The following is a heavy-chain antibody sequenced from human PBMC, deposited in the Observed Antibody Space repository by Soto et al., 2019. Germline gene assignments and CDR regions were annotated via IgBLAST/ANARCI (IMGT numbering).Heavy chain of an antibody. Sequence: QVTLKESGPVLVKPTETLTLRCTVSGLSITDSEMGVSWIRQPPGQPLEWLAHIDSSGEKSYRTFLKSRLAISTATSKSQIVLTMTNMVPADTATYYCARRHLAVAVSPWFDPWGQGIPVTVSS. J-gene: IGHJ5*02. CDR3: ARRHLAVAVSPWFDP. V-gene: IGHV2-26*01. CDR1: GLSITDSEMG. CDR2: IDSSGEK. D-gene: IGHD6-19*01.